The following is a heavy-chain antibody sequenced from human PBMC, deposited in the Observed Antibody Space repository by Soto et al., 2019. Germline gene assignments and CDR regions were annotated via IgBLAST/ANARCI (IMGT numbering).Heavy chain of an antibody. CDR3: ARHNYGSGSTYFDY. V-gene: IGHV4-59*08. J-gene: IGHJ4*02. CDR1: GDSISTYY. D-gene: IGHD3-10*01. Sequence: SETLSLTCTVSGDSISTYYWSWIRQPPGKGLEWIGYIYYSGSTNYNPSLKSRVTISVDTSKNQFSLKLNSMTAADTAVYYCARHNYGSGSTYFDYWGQGTLVTVSS. CDR2: IYYSGST.